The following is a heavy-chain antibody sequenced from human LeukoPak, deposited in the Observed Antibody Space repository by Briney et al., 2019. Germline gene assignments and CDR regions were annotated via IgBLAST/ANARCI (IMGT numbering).Heavy chain of an antibody. V-gene: IGHV4-34*01. D-gene: IGHD3-10*01. Sequence: SETLSLICAVYGGSFSGYYWSWIRQPPGKGLEWIGEINHSGSTNYNPSLKSRVTISVNTSKNQFSLKLSSVTAADTAVYYCARVGRGGITMVRGVIGHLDYFDYWGQGTLVTVSS. CDR3: ARVGRGGITMVRGVIGHLDYFDY. CDR1: GGSFSGYY. CDR2: INHSGST. J-gene: IGHJ4*02.